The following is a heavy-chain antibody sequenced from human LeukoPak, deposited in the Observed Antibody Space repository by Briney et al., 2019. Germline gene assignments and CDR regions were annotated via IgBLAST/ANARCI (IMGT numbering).Heavy chain of an antibody. J-gene: IGHJ4*02. V-gene: IGHV1-18*01. Sequence: ASAKVSCKASGYTFTSFGISWVRQAPGQGPEWMGWISAYNGNTNYVQKLQGRVNMTTDTSTSTAYMELRGLRSDDTAVYYCARAIAAAEYGDYWGQGTLVTVSS. CDR1: GYTFTSFG. CDR3: ARAIAAAEYGDY. D-gene: IGHD6-13*01. CDR2: ISAYNGNT.